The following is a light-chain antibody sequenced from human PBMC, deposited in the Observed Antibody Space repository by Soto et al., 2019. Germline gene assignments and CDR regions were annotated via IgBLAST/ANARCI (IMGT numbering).Light chain of an antibody. J-gene: IGKJ4*01. V-gene: IGKV1-39*01. CDR2: ATS. Sequence: DIQMTQSPSSLSASVGDRVTITCRASQSISTYLIWYQQKPGKAPKLLIYATSSLHSGVPSRFSGSGSGTDFTLTISSLQPEDFATYYCQQLNSYPLTFGGGTKVDIK. CDR1: QSISTY. CDR3: QQLNSYPLT.